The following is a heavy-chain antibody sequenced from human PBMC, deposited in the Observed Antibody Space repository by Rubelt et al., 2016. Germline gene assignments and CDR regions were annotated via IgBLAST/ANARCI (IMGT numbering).Heavy chain of an antibody. D-gene: IGHD1-14*01. V-gene: IGHV3-30-3*01. J-gene: IGHJ4*02. CDR2: ISYDGSNK. CDR3: ATDRGSAPFDY. CDR1: SYA. Sequence: SYAMHWVRQAPGKGLEWVAVISYDGSNKHYADSVKGRFTISRDNSKNTLYLQMNSLRAEDTAVYYCATDRGSAPFDYWGQGTLVTVSS.